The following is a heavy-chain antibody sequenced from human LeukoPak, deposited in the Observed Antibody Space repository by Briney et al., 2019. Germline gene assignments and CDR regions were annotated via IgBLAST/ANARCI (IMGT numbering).Heavy chain of an antibody. CDR2: INHSGST. Sequence: SETLSLTCAVYGGSFSGYYWSWIRQPPGKGLEWIGEINHSGSTNYNPSLKSRVTISVDTSKNQFSLKLSSVTAADTAVYYCTTPDSSGYYYLYWGQGTLVTVSS. CDR3: TTPDSSGYYYLY. J-gene: IGHJ4*02. D-gene: IGHD3-22*01. CDR1: GGSFSGYY. V-gene: IGHV4-34*01.